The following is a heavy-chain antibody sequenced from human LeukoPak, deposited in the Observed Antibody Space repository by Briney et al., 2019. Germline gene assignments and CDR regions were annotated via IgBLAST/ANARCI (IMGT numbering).Heavy chain of an antibody. D-gene: IGHD2-2*01. CDR3: ARGYCSSTSCYDLGEYDY. CDR1: GGTFSSYA. Sequence: SVKVSCKASGGTFSSYAISWVLQAPGQGLEWMGGIIPIFGTANYAQKFQGRVTITTDESTSTAYMELSSLRSEDTAVYYCARGYCSSTSCYDLGEYDYWGQGTLVTVSS. CDR2: IIPIFGTA. J-gene: IGHJ4*02. V-gene: IGHV1-69*05.